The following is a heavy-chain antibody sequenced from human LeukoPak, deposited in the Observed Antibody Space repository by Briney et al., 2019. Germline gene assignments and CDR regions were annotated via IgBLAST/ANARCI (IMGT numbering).Heavy chain of an antibody. CDR2: INYSGST. Sequence: PSETLSLTCAVSGGSIRNDYWSWIRQPPGKGLEWIAYINYSGSTNYNPSLESRVTISVDTSKNLFSLKFTSVTAADTAVYYCARHRPGERRFHPWGQGTLVTVSS. V-gene: IGHV4-59*08. CDR1: GGSIRNDY. J-gene: IGHJ5*02. D-gene: IGHD3-16*01. CDR3: ARHRPGERRFHP.